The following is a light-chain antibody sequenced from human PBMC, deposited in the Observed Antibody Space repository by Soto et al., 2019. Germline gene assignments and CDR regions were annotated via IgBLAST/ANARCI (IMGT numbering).Light chain of an antibody. Sequence: EIVLTQSPATLSLSPGERATLSCRASQSISNFLAWYQQKPGQAPRLLIYAASKRATASPDRFIGSGSGTDFTLTISSLEPEDFAVYYCHQRSNWPPFTFXGGTKVDIK. CDR3: HQRSNWPPFT. V-gene: IGKV3-11*01. CDR1: QSISNF. CDR2: AAS. J-gene: IGKJ4*01.